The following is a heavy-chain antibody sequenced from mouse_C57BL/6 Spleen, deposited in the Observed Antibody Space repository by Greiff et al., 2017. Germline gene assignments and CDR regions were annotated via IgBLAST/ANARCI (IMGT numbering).Heavy chain of an antibody. CDR1: GFTFSDYG. Sequence: EVKLMESGGGLVKPGGSLKLSCAASGFTFSDYGMHWVRQAPEKGLEWVAYISSGSSTIYYADTVKGRFTISRDNAKNTLFLQMTSLRSEDTAMYYCARAYGNYGDYAMDYWGQGTSVTVSS. J-gene: IGHJ4*01. CDR2: ISSGSSTI. D-gene: IGHD2-1*01. CDR3: ARAYGNYGDYAMDY. V-gene: IGHV5-17*01.